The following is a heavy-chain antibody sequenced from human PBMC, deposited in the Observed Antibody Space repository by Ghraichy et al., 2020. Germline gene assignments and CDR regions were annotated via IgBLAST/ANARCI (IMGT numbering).Heavy chain of an antibody. CDR1: GGSVSSDSNY. CDR2: IYYSGST. J-gene: IGHJ5*02. CDR3: ARDRRDGYNDGYNWFDP. V-gene: IGHV4-61*01. Sequence: SETLSLTCTVSGGSVSSDSNYWSWIRQPPGKGLEWIGYIYYSGSTNYNPSLKSRATISLDTSKTEFSLKLIAVTAADTAVYYCARDRRDGYNDGYNWFDPWGQGTLVTVSS. D-gene: IGHD5-24*01.